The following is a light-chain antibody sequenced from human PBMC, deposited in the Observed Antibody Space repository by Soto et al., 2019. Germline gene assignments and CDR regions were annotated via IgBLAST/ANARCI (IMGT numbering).Light chain of an antibody. Sequence: QSVLTQPASVSGSPGQSITISCTGTSSDVGGVSWYQQHPGKAPKLMIYDVSNRPSGFSNRFSGSKSGNTASLTISGLQAEDEADYYCSSYTSSSTRVFGTGTKLTVL. J-gene: IGLJ1*01. CDR1: SSDVGG. V-gene: IGLV2-14*01. CDR2: DVS. CDR3: SSYTSSSTRV.